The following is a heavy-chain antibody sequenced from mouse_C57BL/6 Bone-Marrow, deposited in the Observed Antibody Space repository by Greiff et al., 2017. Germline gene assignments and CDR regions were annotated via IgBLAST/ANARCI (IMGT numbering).Heavy chain of an antibody. V-gene: IGHV3-6*01. CDR1: GYSITSGYY. Sequence: EVQLQESGPGLVKPSQSLSLTCSVTGYSITSGYYWNWIRQFPGNKLEWMGYISYDGSNNYNPSLKNRISITRDTSKNQFFLKLNSVTTEDTATYYCARDGLRGYFDVWGTGTTVTVSS. J-gene: IGHJ1*03. CDR3: ARDGLRGYFDV. CDR2: ISYDGSN. D-gene: IGHD1-1*01.